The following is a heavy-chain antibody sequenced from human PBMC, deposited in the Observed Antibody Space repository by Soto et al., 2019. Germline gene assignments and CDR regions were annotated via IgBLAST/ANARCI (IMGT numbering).Heavy chain of an antibody. CDR3: ARVDSGYTYYFDY. V-gene: IGHV4-38-2*02. D-gene: IGHD3-10*01. Sequence: SETLSLTCTVSGYSISSGYYWGWIRQPPGKGLEWIGSIYHSGSTYYNPSLKSRVTISVDTSKNQFSLKLSSVTAADTAVYYCARVDSGYTYYFDYWGQGTLVTVSS. J-gene: IGHJ4*02. CDR1: GYSISSGYY. CDR2: IYHSGST.